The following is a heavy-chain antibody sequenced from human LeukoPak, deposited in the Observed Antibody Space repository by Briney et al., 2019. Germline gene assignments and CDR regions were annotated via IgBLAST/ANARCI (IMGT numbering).Heavy chain of an antibody. V-gene: IGHV4-34*01. CDR1: GGSFSGYY. D-gene: IGHD5-18*01. Sequence: SETLSLTCAVYGGSFSGYYWSWIRQPPGKGLEWIGEINHSGSTNYNPSLKSRVTISVDTSKNQFSLKLSSVTAADTAVYYCARDYSSYYYYYMDVWGKGTTVTVSS. J-gene: IGHJ6*03. CDR2: INHSGST. CDR3: ARDYSSYYYYYMDV.